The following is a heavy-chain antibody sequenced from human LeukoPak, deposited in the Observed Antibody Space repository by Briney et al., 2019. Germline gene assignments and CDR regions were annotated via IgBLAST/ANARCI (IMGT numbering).Heavy chain of an antibody. CDR2: ISSSGTYI. D-gene: IGHD5-12*01. Sequence: GGSLRLSCAASGFIFSSYSMNWVRQTPGKGLEWVSSISSSGTYIYYADSVKGRFTVSRDNAKNSLYLQMNSLRADDTAIYYCARDREAKARIGGMDVWGQGTTVIVS. J-gene: IGHJ6*02. V-gene: IGHV3-21*06. CDR3: ARDREAKARIGGMDV. CDR1: GFIFSSYS.